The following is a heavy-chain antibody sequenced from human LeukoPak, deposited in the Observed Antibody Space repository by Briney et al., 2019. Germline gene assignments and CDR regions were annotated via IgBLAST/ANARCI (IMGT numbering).Heavy chain of an antibody. V-gene: IGHV4-34*01. D-gene: IGHD2-15*01. CDR3: ARDSRTYCSGRTCYARWFDP. CDR2: INHSGST. J-gene: IGHJ5*02. Sequence: SEALSLTCAVYGGSFSGYYWSWIRQPPGKGLEWIGEINHSGSTNYNPSLKSRVTISVDTSKDQFSLKLSSVTAADTAVYYCARDSRTYCSGRTCYARWFDPWGQGILVTVSS. CDR1: GGSFSGYY.